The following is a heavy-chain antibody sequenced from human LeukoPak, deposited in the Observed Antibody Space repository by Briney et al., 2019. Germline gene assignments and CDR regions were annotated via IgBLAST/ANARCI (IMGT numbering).Heavy chain of an antibody. D-gene: IGHD7-27*01. CDR3: ARLTGVEYFDY. CDR1: GGSISSSSYY. J-gene: IGHJ4*02. Sequence: PSETLSLTCTVSGGSISSSSYYWGWIRQPPGKGLEWIGSIYYSGSTYYNPSLKSRVTISVDTSKNQFSLKLSSVTAADTAVYYCARLTGVEYFDYWGQGTLVTVSS. CDR2: IYYSGST. V-gene: IGHV4-39*01.